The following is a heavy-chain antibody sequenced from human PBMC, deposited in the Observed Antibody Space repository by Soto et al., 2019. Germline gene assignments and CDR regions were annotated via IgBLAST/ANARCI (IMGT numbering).Heavy chain of an antibody. V-gene: IGHV3-53*01. Sequence: GGSLRLSCVASGLPVAGSYMAWVRQAPGKGLEWASVIYNDGTTYYSQSVEGRFTISRDTSKNTLYLQMDRLRDEDTAVYYCVRPLPSGQTHARDVWGQDTTVTVSS. J-gene: IGHJ6*02. CDR2: IYNDGTT. CDR3: VRPLPSGQTHARDV. CDR1: GLPVAGSY. D-gene: IGHD3-10*01.